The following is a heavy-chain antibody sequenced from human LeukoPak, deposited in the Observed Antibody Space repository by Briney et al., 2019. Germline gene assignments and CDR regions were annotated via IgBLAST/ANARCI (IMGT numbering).Heavy chain of an antibody. CDR2: ISSSSSTI. Sequence: PGGSLRLSCAASGFTFSSYSMNWVRQAPGKGLEWVSYISSSSSTIYYADSVKGRFTISRDNAKNSLYLQMNSLRAEDTAVYYCARHFAWGNDAFDIWGQGIMVTVSS. V-gene: IGHV3-48*04. CDR3: ARHFAWGNDAFDI. D-gene: IGHD7-27*01. CDR1: GFTFSSYS. J-gene: IGHJ3*02.